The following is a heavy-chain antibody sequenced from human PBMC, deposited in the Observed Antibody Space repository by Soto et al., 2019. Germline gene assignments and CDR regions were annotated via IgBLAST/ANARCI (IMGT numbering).Heavy chain of an antibody. V-gene: IGHV4-38-2*01. CDR2: IYHSGST. CDR3: ARVGSYYYDSSGYYYGGAFDI. J-gene: IGHJ3*02. CDR1: GYSISSGYY. Sequence: SETLSLTCAVSGYSISSGYYWGWIRQPPGKGLKWIGSIYHSGSTYYNPSLRSRVTISVDTSKNQFSLKLSSVTAADTAVYYCARVGSYYYDSSGYYYGGAFDIWGQGTMVTVSS. D-gene: IGHD3-22*01.